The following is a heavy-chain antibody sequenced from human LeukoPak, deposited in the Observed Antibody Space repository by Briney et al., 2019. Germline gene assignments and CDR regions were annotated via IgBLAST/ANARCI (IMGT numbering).Heavy chain of an antibody. CDR1: GGSISGYY. V-gene: IGHV4-59*01. CDR3: ASYDFWSGLTFEY. Sequence: SETLSLTCTVSGGSISGYYWSWIRQPPGKGLEWIGYIYYNENTNYNPSLKSRVTISLDTSKNQFSLKLSSVTAADTAVYYCASYDFWSGLTFEYWGQGTLVTVSS. CDR2: IYYNENT. J-gene: IGHJ4*02. D-gene: IGHD3-3*01.